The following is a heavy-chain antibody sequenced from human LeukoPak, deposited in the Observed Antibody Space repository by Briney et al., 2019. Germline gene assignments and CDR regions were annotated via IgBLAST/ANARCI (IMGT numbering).Heavy chain of an antibody. CDR1: GGSFSGYY. D-gene: IGHD6-19*01. CDR2: INHSGST. J-gene: IGHJ3*02. V-gene: IGHV4-34*01. CDR3: ARDSRLAVAGPDAFDI. Sequence: PSETLSLTCAVYGGSFSGYYWSWIRQPPGKGLEWIGEINHSGSTNYNPSLKSRVTISVDTSKNQFSLKLSSVTAADTAVYYCARDSRLAVAGPDAFDIWGQGTMVTVSS.